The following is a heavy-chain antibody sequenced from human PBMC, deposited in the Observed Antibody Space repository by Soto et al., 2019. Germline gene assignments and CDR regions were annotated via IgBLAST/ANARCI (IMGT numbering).Heavy chain of an antibody. V-gene: IGHV1-69*01. J-gene: IGHJ4*02. Sequence: QVQLVQSGAEVKKPGSSVKVSCKTSGGTFSSYSVSWVRQAPGQGLEWMGGIIPIFGIPTYAQKFQVRVTISADESTSTASMELSCLRSEDTAIYYCTRGHGFNGASFDYWGQGTLVTVSS. CDR1: GGTFSSYS. D-gene: IGHD2-8*01. CDR2: IIPIFGIP. CDR3: TRGHGFNGASFDY.